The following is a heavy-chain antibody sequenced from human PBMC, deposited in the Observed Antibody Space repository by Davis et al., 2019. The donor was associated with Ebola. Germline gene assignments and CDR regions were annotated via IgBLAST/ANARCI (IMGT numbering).Heavy chain of an antibody. V-gene: IGHV1-24*01. CDR3: ATRSYDFWTNYRDAEYFQH. CDR2: FDPEDGET. J-gene: IGHJ1*01. CDR1: AYTLSELS. Sequence: ASAKVSCKASAYTLSELSMHWVRQAPGKGLEWMGGFDPEDGETIHAERFQGRVTMTEGTSTDTAFMYLNSLGSEDTAVYYCATRSYDFWTNYRDAEYFQHWGQGTLVTVSS. D-gene: IGHD3-3*01.